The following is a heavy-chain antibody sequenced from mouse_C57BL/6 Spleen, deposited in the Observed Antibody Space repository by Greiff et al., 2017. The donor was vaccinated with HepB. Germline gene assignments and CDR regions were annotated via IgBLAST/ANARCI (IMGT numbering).Heavy chain of an antibody. CDR2: IYPGDGDT. D-gene: IGHD2-5*01. V-gene: IGHV1-80*01. J-gene: IGHJ2*01. Sequence: VQLQESGAELVKPGASVKISCKASGYAFSSYWMNWVKQRPGKGLEWIGQIYPGDGDTNYNGKFKGKATLTADKSSSTAYMQLSSLTSEDSAVYFCAIYSNYVFFDYWGQGTTLTVSS. CDR3: AIYSNYVFFDY. CDR1: GYAFSSYW.